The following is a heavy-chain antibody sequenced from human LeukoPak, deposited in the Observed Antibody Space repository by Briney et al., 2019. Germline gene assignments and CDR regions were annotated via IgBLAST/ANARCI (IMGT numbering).Heavy chain of an antibody. CDR1: GFTVSTNY. D-gene: IGHD1-1*01. CDR2: IYSGGST. J-gene: IGHJ4*02. V-gene: IGHV3-53*01. CDR3: ARDRVNWNDVGGLFDY. Sequence: GRSLRLSCAASGFTVSTNYMSWVRQAPGKGLEWVSVIYSGGSTFYADSVKGRFTISRDNSRNTLYLQMNSLRAEDTAVYYCARDRVNWNDVGGLFDYWGQGTLVTVSS.